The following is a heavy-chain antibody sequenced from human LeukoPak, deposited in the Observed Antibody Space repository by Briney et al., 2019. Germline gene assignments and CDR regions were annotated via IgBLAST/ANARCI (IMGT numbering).Heavy chain of an antibody. CDR2: ISAYNGNT. D-gene: IGHD2-15*01. Sequence: ASVKVSCKASGYTFTSYGISWVRQAPGQGLEWMGWISAYNGNTNYAQKLQGRVTMTTDTSTSTAYMELRSLRSDDTAVYYCARDSIVVVVAATRTHNWFDPWGQGTLVTVSS. V-gene: IGHV1-18*01. J-gene: IGHJ5*02. CDR1: GYTFTSYG. CDR3: ARDSIVVVVAATRTHNWFDP.